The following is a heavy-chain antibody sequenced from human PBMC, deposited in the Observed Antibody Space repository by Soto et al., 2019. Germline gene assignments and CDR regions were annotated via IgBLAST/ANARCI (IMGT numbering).Heavy chain of an antibody. D-gene: IGHD2-15*01. Sequence: EVQLLESGGGLVQPGGSLRLSCAASGFTFSSNAMSWVRQAPGKGLEWVSGISSSGGSTYYADSVKGRFTITRDNSKNMLYLQMKNLRAEDTAVYYCAKAQGGSYFDYWGQGTLVTVSS. V-gene: IGHV3-23*01. CDR3: AKAQGGSYFDY. CDR1: GFTFSSNA. J-gene: IGHJ4*02. CDR2: ISSSGGST.